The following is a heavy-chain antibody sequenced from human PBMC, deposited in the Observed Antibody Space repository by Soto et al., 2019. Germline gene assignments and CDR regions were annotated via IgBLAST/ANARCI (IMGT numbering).Heavy chain of an antibody. CDR3: ASLIVGARRGYYYYGMDV. CDR1: GGSISSSSYY. CDR2: IYYSGST. V-gene: IGHV4-39*01. J-gene: IGHJ6*02. Sequence: SETLSLTCTVSGGSISSSSYYWGWIRQPPGKGLEWIGSIYYSGSTYYNPSLKSRVTISVDTSKNQFSLKLSSVTAADTAVYYCASLIVGARRGYYYYGMDVWGQGTTVTVSS. D-gene: IGHD1-26*01.